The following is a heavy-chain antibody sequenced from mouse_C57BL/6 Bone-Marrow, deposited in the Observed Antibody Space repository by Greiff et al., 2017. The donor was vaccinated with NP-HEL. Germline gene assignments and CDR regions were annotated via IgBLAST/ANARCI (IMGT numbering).Heavy chain of an antibody. J-gene: IGHJ2*01. CDR1: GFTFSSYG. V-gene: IGHV5-6*01. D-gene: IGHD2-2*01. CDR3: ARGGMVATYDY. Sequence: EVQLVESGADLVKPGGSLKLSCAASGFTFSSYGMSWVRQTPDKRLEWVATISSGGSYTYYPDSVKGRLTISRDNAKNTLYLQMSSLKSEDTAMYYCARGGMVATYDYWGQGTTLTVSS. CDR2: ISSGGSYT.